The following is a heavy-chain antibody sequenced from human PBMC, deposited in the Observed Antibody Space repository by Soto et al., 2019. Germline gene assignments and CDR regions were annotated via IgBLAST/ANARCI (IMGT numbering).Heavy chain of an antibody. V-gene: IGHV4-34*01. J-gene: IGHJ4*02. CDR1: GGSFSGYY. D-gene: IGHD4-17*01. CDR2: INHSGST. Sequence: SETLSLTCAVYGGSFSGYYWSWIRQPPGKGLEWIGEINHSGSTNYNPSLKSRVTISVDTSKNQFSLKLSSVTAADTAVYYCARGRQAVTTNTSFDYWGQGTLVTVSS. CDR3: ARGRQAVTTNTSFDY.